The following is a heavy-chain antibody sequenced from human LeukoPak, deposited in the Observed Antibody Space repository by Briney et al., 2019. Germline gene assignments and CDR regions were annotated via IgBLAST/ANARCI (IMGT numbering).Heavy chain of an antibody. CDR1: GFTFDDYV. J-gene: IGHJ5*02. D-gene: IGHD2-15*01. Sequence: GGSLRLSCAASGFTFDDYVMHWVRHAPGKGLEWVSGITWNSDTIAYADSVKGRFTISRDNAKNSLYLQMNSLRAEDTAVYSCARGADGVSSNSRGWFDPWGQGTLVTVSS. CDR3: ARGADGVSSNSRGWFDP. V-gene: IGHV3-9*01. CDR2: ITWNSDTI.